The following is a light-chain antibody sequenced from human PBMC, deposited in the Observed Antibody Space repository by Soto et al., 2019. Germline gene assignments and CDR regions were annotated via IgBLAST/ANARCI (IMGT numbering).Light chain of an antibody. J-gene: IGLJ2*01. Sequence: QSALTQPRAVSGSPGQSVTLSCTGTSSDVGGYHYVSWYQHHPGKAPKIIIYDVNNRPSGAPDRFSGSKSGNTASLTISGIQTEDEADYYCCSYAGSYTLVFGGGTKLTVL. V-gene: IGLV2-11*01. CDR2: DVN. CDR3: CSYAGSYTLV. CDR1: SSDVGGYHY.